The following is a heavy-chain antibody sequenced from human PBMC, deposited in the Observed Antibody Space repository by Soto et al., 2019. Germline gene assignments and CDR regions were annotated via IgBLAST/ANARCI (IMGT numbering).Heavy chain of an antibody. V-gene: IGHV4-39*01. D-gene: IGHD6-19*01. CDR2: IYYSGST. J-gene: IGHJ5*02. CDR3: ARHPYSSGCYWDWFDP. CDR1: GGSISSSSYY. Sequence: SETLSLTCTISGGSISSSSYYWGWIRQPPGKGLEWIGSIYYSGSTYYNPSLKSRVTISVDTSKNQFSLKLSSVTAADTAVYYCARHPYSSGCYWDWFDPWGQGTLVTVS.